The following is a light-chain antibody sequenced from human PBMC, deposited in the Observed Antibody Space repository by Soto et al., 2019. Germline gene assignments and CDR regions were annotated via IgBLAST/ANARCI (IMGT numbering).Light chain of an antibody. CDR1: PSISSW. CDR2: DAS. J-gene: IGKJ1*01. Sequence: DIQMTKSPSTLSASVGARVTITCRASPSISSWLAWYQQKQGKAPKLLIYDASSLESGVPSRCSGSGSGTEFTLTISSLQPDDFATYYCQQHNSYPWTFGQGTKVDIK. CDR3: QQHNSYPWT. V-gene: IGKV1-5*01.